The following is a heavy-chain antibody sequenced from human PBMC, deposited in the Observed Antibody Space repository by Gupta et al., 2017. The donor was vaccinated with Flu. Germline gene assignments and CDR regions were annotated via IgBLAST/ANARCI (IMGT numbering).Heavy chain of an antibody. V-gene: IGHV3-30*18. Sequence: HWVRQAPGKGLEWVAVISYDGSNKYYADSVKGRFTISRDNSKNTLYLQMNSLRAEDTAVYYCAKDPDYYDSSGYYWGPLDYGGQGTLVTVSS. CDR2: ISYDGSNK. D-gene: IGHD3-22*01. CDR3: AKDPDYYDSSGYYWGPLDY. J-gene: IGHJ4*02.